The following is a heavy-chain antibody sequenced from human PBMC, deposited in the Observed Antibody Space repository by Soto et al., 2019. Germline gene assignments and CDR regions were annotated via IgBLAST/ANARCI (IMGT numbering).Heavy chain of an antibody. V-gene: IGHV4-39*01. D-gene: IGHD7-27*01. J-gene: IGHJ3*02. CDR2: IYYSEIT. Sequence: SETLSLTCTVSGGSISSSSYYWGWIRQPPGKGLEWIGSIYYSEITYYNPSLKSRVTISVDTSKNQFSLNLNSMTAADTAVYYCARPPTANLDAFEIWGQGTMVTVSS. CDR3: ARPPTANLDAFEI. CDR1: GGSISSSSYY.